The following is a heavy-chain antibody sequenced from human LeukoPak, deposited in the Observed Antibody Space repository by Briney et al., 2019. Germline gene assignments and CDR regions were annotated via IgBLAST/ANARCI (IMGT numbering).Heavy chain of an antibody. Sequence: SETLSLTCAVYGGSFSGYYWSWIRQPPGKGLEWIGEINHSGSTNYNPSLKSRVTISVDTSKNQFSLKLSSVTAADTAVYYCARRYCSGGSCYFDYWGQGTLVAVSS. CDR1: GGSFSGYY. D-gene: IGHD2-15*01. CDR3: ARRYCSGGSCYFDY. CDR2: INHSGST. V-gene: IGHV4-34*01. J-gene: IGHJ4*02.